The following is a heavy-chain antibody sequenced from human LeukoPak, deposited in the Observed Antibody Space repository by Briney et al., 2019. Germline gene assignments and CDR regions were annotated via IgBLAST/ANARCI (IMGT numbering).Heavy chain of an antibody. D-gene: IGHD5-12*01. CDR2: ISSSSSYI. J-gene: IGHJ4*02. CDR1: GFTFSSYS. V-gene: IGHV3-21*04. Sequence: GGSLRLSCAASGFTFSSYSMNWVRQAPGKGLEWVSSISSSSSYIYYADSVKGRFTISRDNAKNSLYLQMNSLRVEDTAVYYCATSGYSGYGIDNWGQGTLVAVSS. CDR3: ATSGYSGYGIDN.